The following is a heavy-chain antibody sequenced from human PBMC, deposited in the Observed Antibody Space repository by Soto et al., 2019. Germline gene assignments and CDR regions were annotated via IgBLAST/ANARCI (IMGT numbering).Heavy chain of an antibody. CDR1: GGSITSHC. CDR2: IHYSGST. D-gene: IGHD5-18*01. V-gene: IGHV4-59*11. J-gene: IGHJ6*02. Sequence: PSETLSLTCTVSGGSITSHCWTWIRQPPGKGLEWIGFIHYSGSTTYNPSLKSRVTISVDTSKNQFSLKLSSVTAAATAVYYCERWGYVDTAMVLSLGLVVWGQVTKVTVSS. CDR3: ERWGYVDTAMVLSLGLVV.